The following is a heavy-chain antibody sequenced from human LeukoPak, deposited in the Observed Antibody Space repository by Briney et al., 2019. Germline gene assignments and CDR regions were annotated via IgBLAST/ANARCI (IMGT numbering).Heavy chain of an antibody. CDR3: ARAPSGTSPTDY. D-gene: IGHD4-23*01. CDR1: GFTFRSYA. V-gene: IGHV3-30*04. CDR2: ISYDGSNK. J-gene: IGHJ4*02. Sequence: GRSLRLSCAASGFTFRSYAMHWVRQAPGKGLEWVAVISYDGSNKYYADSVKGRFTISRDNSKNTLYLQMNSLRAEDTAVYYCARAPSGTSPTDYWGQGTLVTVSS.